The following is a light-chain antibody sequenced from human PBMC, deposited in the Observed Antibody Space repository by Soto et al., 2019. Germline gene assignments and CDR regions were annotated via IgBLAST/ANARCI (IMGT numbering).Light chain of an antibody. CDR2: SAS. V-gene: IGKV3-20*01. CDR3: QQYSASPRT. J-gene: IGKJ3*01. Sequence: PGERATLSCRASRTVDGNYLAWYHQKPGQAPRLLIHSASTRAPGIPDRFSASGAGTDFTLTISRLEPEDSAVYYCQQYSASPRTFGPGTTGDIK. CDR1: RTVDGNY.